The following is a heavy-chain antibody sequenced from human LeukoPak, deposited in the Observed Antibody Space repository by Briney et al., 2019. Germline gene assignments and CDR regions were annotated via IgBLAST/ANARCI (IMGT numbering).Heavy chain of an antibody. V-gene: IGHV1-18*01. CDR2: ISAYNGNT. D-gene: IGHD3-10*01. CDR1: GYTFTSYG. CDR3: ARLWFGDFLFDP. J-gene: IGHJ5*02. Sequence: ASVKVSCKASGYTFTSYGISWVRQAPGQGLEWMGWISAYNGNTNYAQKLQGRVTMATDTSTSTAYMELRSLRSDDTAVYYCARLWFGDFLFDPWGQGTLVTVSS.